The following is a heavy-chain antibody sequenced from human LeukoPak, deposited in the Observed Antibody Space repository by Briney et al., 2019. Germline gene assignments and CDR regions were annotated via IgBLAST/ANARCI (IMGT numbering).Heavy chain of an antibody. CDR2: ISAYNGNT. CDR1: GYTFTSYG. J-gene: IGHJ6*02. V-gene: IGHV1-18*01. D-gene: IGHD2-2*01. CDR3: ARDGYCSSTSCSHYYYYGMDV. Sequence: ASVKVSCKASGYTFTSYGISWVRQAPGQGLEWMGWISAYNGNTNYAQKLQGRVTMTTDTSTSTAYMELRSLRSDDTAVYYCARDGYCSSTSCSHYYYYGMDVWGQGNTVTVSS.